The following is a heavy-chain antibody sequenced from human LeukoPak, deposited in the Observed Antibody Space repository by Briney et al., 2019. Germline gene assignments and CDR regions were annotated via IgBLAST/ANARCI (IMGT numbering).Heavy chain of an antibody. D-gene: IGHD3-3*01. V-gene: IGHV3-23*01. CDR1: GFTFSSYA. CDR2: ISGSGDST. Sequence: GGSLRLSCAASGFTFSSYAMSWVRQAPGKGLEWVSAISGSGDSTYYGDSVKGRFTISRDNSKNTLYLQMNSLRAEDTAVYYCAKDSVLRFLELGDYWGQGTLVTVSS. CDR3: AKDSVLRFLELGDY. J-gene: IGHJ4*02.